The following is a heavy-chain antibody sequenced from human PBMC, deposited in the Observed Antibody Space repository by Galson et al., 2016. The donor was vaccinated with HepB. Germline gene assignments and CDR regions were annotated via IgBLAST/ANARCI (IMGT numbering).Heavy chain of an antibody. J-gene: IGHJ4*02. Sequence: SLRLFCAASGFTFKRHAMSWVRQTPGKGLEWVAIIRTSDITSGPDTYYADSVKGRFAISRDNSKRTLSLQMGSLRAEDTAIYYCAREGQSSGHCGAFDWWGQGTLVTV. V-gene: IGHV3-23*01. CDR2: IRTSDITSGPDT. CDR3: AREGQSSGHCGAFDW. D-gene: IGHD2-21*01. CDR1: GFTFKRHA.